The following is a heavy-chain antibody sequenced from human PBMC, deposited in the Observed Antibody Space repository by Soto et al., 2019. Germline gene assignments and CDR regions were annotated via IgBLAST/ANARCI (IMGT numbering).Heavy chain of an antibody. J-gene: IGHJ6*02. CDR1: GFTFSSYG. Sequence: GSLRLSCAASGFTFSSYGMHWVRQAPGKGLEWVAVISYDGSNKYYADSVKGRFTISRDNSKNTLYLQMNSLRAEDTAVYYCAKGHSSSHYYYYGMDVWGQGTTVTVSS. CDR2: ISYDGSNK. CDR3: AKGHSSSHYYYYGMDV. V-gene: IGHV3-30*18. D-gene: IGHD6-13*01.